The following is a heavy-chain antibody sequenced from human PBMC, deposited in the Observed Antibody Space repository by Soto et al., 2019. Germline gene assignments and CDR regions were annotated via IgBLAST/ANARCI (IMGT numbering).Heavy chain of an antibody. V-gene: IGHV1-3*01. CDR2: INAGNGNT. CDR1: GYTFTSYA. D-gene: IGHD4-17*01. J-gene: IGHJ4*02. CDR3: ARDRGDYGGSGYFDY. Sequence: QVQLVQSGAEVKKPGASVKVSCKASGYTFTSYAMHWVRQAPGQRLEWMGWINAGNGNTKYSQKFKGRVTITRDTSASTAYMELNSLRSEDTAVYYCARDRGDYGGSGYFDYWGQGTLVTVSS.